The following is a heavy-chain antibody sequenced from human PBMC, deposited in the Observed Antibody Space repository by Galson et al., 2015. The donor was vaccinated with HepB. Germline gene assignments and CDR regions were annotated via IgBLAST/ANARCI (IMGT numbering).Heavy chain of an antibody. V-gene: IGHV2-70*04. CDR2: IAWDDDK. D-gene: IGHD3-22*01. CDR3: ARHLDSSDRSAYYCGMGV. J-gene: IGHJ6*02. Sequence: PPLVKPTQTLTLTCTFSGFSLSTRGLRVSWVRQPTGKALEWLARIAWDDDKYYSTSLKTRLTISKDTSKNQVVLTMTNMDPVDSATYYCARHLDSSDRSAYYCGMGVWGQGTTVTVSS. CDR1: GFSLSTRGLR.